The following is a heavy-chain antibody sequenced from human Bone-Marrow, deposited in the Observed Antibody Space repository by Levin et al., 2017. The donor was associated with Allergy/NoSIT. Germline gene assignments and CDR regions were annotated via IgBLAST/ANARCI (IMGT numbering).Heavy chain of an antibody. CDR3: NTDGLERYCSDGSCYSVDY. CDR2: IKSKTDGGTA. D-gene: IGHD2-15*01. CDR1: GFTFTKAW. V-gene: IGHV3-15*01. J-gene: IGHJ4*02. Sequence: GGSLRLSCAASGFTFTKAWMSWVRQAPGKGLEWVGRIKSKTDGGTADYAAPVRGRFTISRDDSKNLLFLQMNSLKTEDTAVYYCNTDGLERYCSDGSCYSVDYWGQGALVTVSS.